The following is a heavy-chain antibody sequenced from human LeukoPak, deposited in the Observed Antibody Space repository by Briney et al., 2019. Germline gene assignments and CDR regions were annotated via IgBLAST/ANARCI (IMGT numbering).Heavy chain of an antibody. Sequence: PGGSLRLSCAASGFTFSSYAMSWVRQAPGKGLEWVSVISASGGRTSYADSVKGRFTVSRDNSKNTLYLQMNSLRAEDTAVYYCARVLGRWGVSDYWGQGTLVTVSS. J-gene: IGHJ4*02. CDR1: GFTFSSYA. CDR2: ISASGGRT. CDR3: ARVLGRWGVSDY. V-gene: IGHV3-23*01. D-gene: IGHD3-16*01.